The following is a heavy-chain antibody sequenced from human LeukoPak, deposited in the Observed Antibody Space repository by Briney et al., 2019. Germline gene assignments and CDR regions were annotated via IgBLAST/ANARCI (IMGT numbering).Heavy chain of an antibody. CDR2: IYPGDSDT. CDR3: ARHRVIAAAGDY. CDR1: GYSFISYW. D-gene: IGHD6-13*01. V-gene: IGHV5-51*01. Sequence: GESLKISSKGSGYSFISYWIGWVRQMPGKGLEWMGIIYPGDSDTSYSPSFQGQVTISADKSISTAYLQWSSLKASDTAMYYCARHRVIAAAGDYWGQGTLVTVSS. J-gene: IGHJ4*02.